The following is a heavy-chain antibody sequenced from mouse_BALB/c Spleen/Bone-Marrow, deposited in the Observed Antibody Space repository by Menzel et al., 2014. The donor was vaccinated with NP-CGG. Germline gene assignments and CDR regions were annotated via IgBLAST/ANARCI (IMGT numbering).Heavy chain of an antibody. CDR2: INPSNGGT. D-gene: IGHD1-2*01. Sequence: QVQLQQSGAELVKPRASVKLSCKASGYTFTSYYMYWVKQRPGQGLEWIGEINPSNGGTNFNEKFKSKATLTVDKSSSTAYMQLSSLTSEDSAVYYCTRSRRAMDYWGQGTSVTVSS. CDR1: GYTFTSYY. J-gene: IGHJ4*01. CDR3: TRSRRAMDY. V-gene: IGHV1S81*02.